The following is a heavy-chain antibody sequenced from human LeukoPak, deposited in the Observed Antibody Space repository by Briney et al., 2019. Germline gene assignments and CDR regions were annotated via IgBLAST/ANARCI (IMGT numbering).Heavy chain of an antibody. Sequence: GGSLRLSCAASGFTFSSYEMNWVRQAPGKGLEWVSYISSSGSTIYYADSVKGRFTTSRDNAKNSLYLQMNRLRAEDTAVYYCARALIGYYFDYWGQGTLVTVSS. CDR3: ARALIGYYFDY. J-gene: IGHJ4*02. CDR1: GFTFSSYE. V-gene: IGHV3-48*03. CDR2: ISSSGSTI.